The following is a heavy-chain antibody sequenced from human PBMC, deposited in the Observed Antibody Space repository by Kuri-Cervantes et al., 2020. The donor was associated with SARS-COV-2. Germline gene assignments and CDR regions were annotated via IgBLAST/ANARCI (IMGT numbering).Heavy chain of an antibody. CDR3: SRERYYSGHYGMDV. V-gene: IGHV3-48*01. CDR1: GFTFSRYS. Sequence: GGSLRLSCVASGFTFSRYSMNWVRQAPGKGLEWVSYIGSSSSIIYYADSMKGRFTISRDNAKNSLSLQMNSLRAEDTAVYYCSRERYYSGHYGMDVWGQGTTVTVSS. D-gene: IGHD3-10*01. CDR2: IGSSSSII. J-gene: IGHJ6*02.